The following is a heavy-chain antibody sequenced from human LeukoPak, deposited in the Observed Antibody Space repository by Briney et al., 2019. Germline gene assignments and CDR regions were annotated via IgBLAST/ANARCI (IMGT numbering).Heavy chain of an antibody. CDR3: AIGRWGPPRDPSSYDFWSGYSGSFDY. CDR1: GGTFSSYA. V-gene: IGHV1-69*13. D-gene: IGHD3-3*01. Sequence: SVKVSCKASGGTFSSYAISWVRQAPGQGLEWMGGIIPIFGTANYAQKFQGRVTITADESTSTAYMELSSLRSEDTAVYYCAIGRWGPPRDPSSYDFWSGYSGSFDYWGQGTLVTVSS. J-gene: IGHJ4*02. CDR2: IIPIFGTA.